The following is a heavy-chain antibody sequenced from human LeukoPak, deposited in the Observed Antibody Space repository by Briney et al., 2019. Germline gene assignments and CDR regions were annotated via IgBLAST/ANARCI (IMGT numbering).Heavy chain of an antibody. Sequence: PGGSLRLSCAASGFTFDDYAMHWVRQAPGKGLEWVSGISWNSGSIGYADSVKGRFAISRDYVQNTLYLQMNSLRVEDTAVYYCVVVLPLFLWGQGTLVTVSS. CDR1: GFTFDDYA. V-gene: IGHV3-9*01. D-gene: IGHD2-8*01. CDR2: ISWNSGSI. CDR3: VVVLPLFL. J-gene: IGHJ4*02.